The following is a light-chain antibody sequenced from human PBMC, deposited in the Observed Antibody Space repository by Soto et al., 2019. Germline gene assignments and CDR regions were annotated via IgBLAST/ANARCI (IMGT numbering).Light chain of an antibody. V-gene: IGKV3-20*01. CDR3: QQYGSSPWR. Sequence: EIVLTQSPGTLSLSPGERATLSCRASQSVSSSYLAWYQQKPGQAPTPLIYGASSRAIGMPDRFSGSGSGTDFALTISSREPEYCAVYYCQQYGSSPWRFGQGTKVEIK. J-gene: IGKJ1*01. CDR1: QSVSSSY. CDR2: GAS.